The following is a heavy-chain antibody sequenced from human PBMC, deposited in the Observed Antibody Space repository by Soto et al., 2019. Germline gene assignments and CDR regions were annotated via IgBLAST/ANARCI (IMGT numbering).Heavy chain of an antibody. CDR1: GFTFGDYA. CDR3: TRDLGDYVWGTISNEDRFAP. CDR2: IRSKAYGGTT. D-gene: IGHD3-16*01. Sequence: PGGSLRLSCTASGFTFGDYAMSWVRQAPGKGLEGVGFIRSKAYGGTTEYAASVKGRFTISRDDSKSIDYLKMNRLKTEETAVYYCTRDLGDYVWGTISNEDRFAPWGQGTLVTVSS. J-gene: IGHJ5*02. V-gene: IGHV3-49*04.